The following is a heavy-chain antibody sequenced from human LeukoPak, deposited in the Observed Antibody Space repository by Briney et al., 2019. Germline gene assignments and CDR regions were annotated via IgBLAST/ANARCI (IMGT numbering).Heavy chain of an antibody. J-gene: IGHJ6*03. CDR2: ISSNGGST. V-gene: IGHV3-64*01. Sequence: GGSLRLSCAASGFTFSSYSMNWVRQAPGKGLEYVSAISSNGGSTYYANSVKGRFTISRDNSKNTLYLQMGSLRAEDMAVYYCARDIELPHYYYYMDVWGKGTTVTVSS. D-gene: IGHD1-7*01. CDR1: GFTFSSYS. CDR3: ARDIELPHYYYYMDV.